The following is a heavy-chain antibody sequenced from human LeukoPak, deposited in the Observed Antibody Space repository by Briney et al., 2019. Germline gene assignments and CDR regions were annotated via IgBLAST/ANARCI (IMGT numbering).Heavy chain of an antibody. V-gene: IGHV4-39*07. Sequence: SETLTLTCTVSGGSISSSSYYWGWIRQPPGKGLEWIGSIYYSGSTYYNPSLKSRVTISVDTSKNQFSLKLSSVTAADTAVYYCARGEAAAAADWYFDLWGRGTLVTVSS. CDR3: ARGEAAAAADWYFDL. CDR1: GGSISSSSYY. CDR2: IYYSGST. J-gene: IGHJ2*01. D-gene: IGHD6-13*01.